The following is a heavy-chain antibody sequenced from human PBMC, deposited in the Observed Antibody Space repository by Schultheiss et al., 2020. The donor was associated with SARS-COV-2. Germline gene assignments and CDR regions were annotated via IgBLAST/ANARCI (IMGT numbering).Heavy chain of an antibody. Sequence: GSLRLSCATSGFTFSSYAMSWVRQAPGKGLEWIGYIYYSGSTNYNPSLKSRVTISVDTSKNQFSLKLSSVTAADTAVYYCARAPVGYCSSTSCYNRGYYYYYYMDVWGKGTTVTVSS. J-gene: IGHJ6*03. CDR3: ARAPVGYCSSTSCYNRGYYYYYYMDV. V-gene: IGHV4-59*01. CDR1: GFTFSSYA. D-gene: IGHD2-2*01. CDR2: IYYSGST.